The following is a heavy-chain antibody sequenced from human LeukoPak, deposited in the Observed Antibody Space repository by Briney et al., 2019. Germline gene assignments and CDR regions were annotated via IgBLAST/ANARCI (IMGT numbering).Heavy chain of an antibody. J-gene: IGHJ3*02. CDR3: AKDRSPTMVVAIINDAYDI. V-gene: IGHV3-23*01. CDR1: GFIFSSYA. CDR2: ISGSGAST. D-gene: IGHD3-22*01. Sequence: GGSLRLSCATSGFIFSSYALSWVRQAPGKGLEWVSVISGSGASTYYGDSVKGRLTISRDNSKNTLYLQMNSLRAEDTAVYFCAKDRSPTMVVAIINDAYDIWGQGTMVTVSS.